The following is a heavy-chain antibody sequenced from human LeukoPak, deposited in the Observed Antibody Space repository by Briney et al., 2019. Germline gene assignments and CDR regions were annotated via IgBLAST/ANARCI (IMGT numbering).Heavy chain of an antibody. D-gene: IGHD3-3*01. CDR2: INPNSGGT. Sequence: ASVKVSCKASGYTFTGYYMHWVRQAPGQGLEWMGWINPNSGGTNYAQKFQGRVTVTRDTSVSTAYMELSRLRSDDTAVYYCARGYDFWSGYYPDYGMDVWGQGTTVTVSS. CDR1: GYTFTGYY. V-gene: IGHV1-2*02. J-gene: IGHJ6*02. CDR3: ARGYDFWSGYYPDYGMDV.